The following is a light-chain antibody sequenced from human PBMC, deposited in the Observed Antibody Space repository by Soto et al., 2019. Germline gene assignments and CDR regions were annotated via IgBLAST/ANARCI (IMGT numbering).Light chain of an antibody. J-gene: IGKJ1*01. CDR3: QQYGSSPPWT. V-gene: IGKV3-20*01. CDR1: QSVSSSY. CDR2: GAS. Sequence: ESMLTQSPGTLSLSPGERATLSCRASQSVSSSYLAWYQQKPGQAPRLLIYGASSRATGIPDRFSGSGSGTDFTLPISRLEPEDFAVYYCQQYGSSPPWTFGQGTKVEIK.